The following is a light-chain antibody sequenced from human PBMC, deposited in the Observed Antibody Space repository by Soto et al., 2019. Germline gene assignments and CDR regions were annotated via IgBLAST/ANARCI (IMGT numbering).Light chain of an antibody. CDR2: EVS. Sequence: QSVLTKPASVSGSPRQSITIFCTGTSSDVGSYNLVSWYQQHPGKAPKLMIYEVSKRPSGVSNRFSGSKSGNTASLTISGLQAEDEADYYCCSYAGSSTLFGTGTKVTVL. J-gene: IGLJ1*01. CDR3: CSYAGSSTL. V-gene: IGLV2-23*02. CDR1: SSDVGSYNL.